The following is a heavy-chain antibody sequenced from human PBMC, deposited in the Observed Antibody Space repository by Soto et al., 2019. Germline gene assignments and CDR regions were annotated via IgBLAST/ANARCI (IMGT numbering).Heavy chain of an antibody. D-gene: IGHD2-21*02. J-gene: IGHJ4*02. CDR1: GGSFSGYY. CDR2: IYYSGST. V-gene: IGHV4-31*11. CDR3: ARAENPYCGGDCYSKPFDY. Sequence: PSETLSLTCAVYGGSFSGYYWSWIRQHPGKGLEWIGYIYYSGSTYYNPSLKSRVTISVDTSKNQFSLKLSSVTAADTAVYYCARAENPYCGGDCYSKPFDYWGQGTPVTVSS.